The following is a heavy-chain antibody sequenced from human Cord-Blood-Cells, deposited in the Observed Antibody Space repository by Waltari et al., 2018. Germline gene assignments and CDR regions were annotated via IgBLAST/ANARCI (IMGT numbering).Heavy chain of an antibody. Sequence: QVQLVQSGAEVKKPGASVKVSCKASGYTFTGYYMHWVRQAPGQGLGWMGWINPNSGGTNYAQKYQGRVTMTRETSISTAYMELSRLRSDDTAVYYCARVPNWNYAGVDYWGQGTLVTVSS. D-gene: IGHD1-7*01. CDR3: ARVPNWNYAGVDY. CDR1: GYTFTGYY. J-gene: IGHJ4*02. V-gene: IGHV1-2*02. CDR2: INPNSGGT.